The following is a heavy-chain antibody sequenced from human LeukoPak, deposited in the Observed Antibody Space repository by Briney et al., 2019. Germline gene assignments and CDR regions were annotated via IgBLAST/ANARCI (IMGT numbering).Heavy chain of an antibody. D-gene: IGHD3-3*01. CDR3: ARNFWSGYHLDY. J-gene: IGHJ4*02. CDR1: GGSISSGSYY. Sequence: SQTLSLTCTVSGGSISSGSYYWSWIRQPAGKGLEWIGRIYTSGSTNYNPSLKSRVTISVDTSKNQFSLKLSSVTAADTAVYYCARNFWSGYHLDYWGQGTLVTVSS. V-gene: IGHV4-61*02. CDR2: IYTSGST.